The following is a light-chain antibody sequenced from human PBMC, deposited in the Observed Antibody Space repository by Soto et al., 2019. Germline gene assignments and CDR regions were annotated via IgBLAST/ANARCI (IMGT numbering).Light chain of an antibody. CDR3: QQYYNFSLT. J-gene: IGKJ4*01. V-gene: IGKV4-1*01. CDR1: QSVLSNTNNKEY. CDR2: WAS. Sequence: TQSPGSLAVLLCEKAAINCTSSQSVLSNTNNKEYFSSNQQRPGQPPHQLIYWASTRDSGVPDRFSGSGSGPDFTLPFTCLQPRDVAVYHGQQYYNFSLTFGGGTKVDIK.